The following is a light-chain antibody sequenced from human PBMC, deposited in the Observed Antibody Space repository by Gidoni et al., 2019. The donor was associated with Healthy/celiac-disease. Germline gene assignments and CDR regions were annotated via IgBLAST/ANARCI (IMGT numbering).Light chain of an antibody. CDR2: DAS. V-gene: IGKV1-33*01. Sequence: DIQMTQSPSSLSASVGDRVNITCQASQDIRNYLNWYQQKPGKAPKLLIYDASNLETGVPSRFSGSGSGTDFTFTISSLQPEDIVTYYCQQYDNLPLTFGPGTKVDIK. CDR1: QDIRNY. J-gene: IGKJ3*01. CDR3: QQYDNLPLT.